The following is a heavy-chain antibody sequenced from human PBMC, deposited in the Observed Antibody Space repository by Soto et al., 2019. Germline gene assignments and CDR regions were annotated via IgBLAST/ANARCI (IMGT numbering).Heavy chain of an antibody. CDR2: ISGSGGST. J-gene: IGHJ6*02. V-gene: IGHV3-23*01. Sequence: GGSLRLSCAASGFTFSSYAMSWVRQAPGKGLEWVSAISGSGGSTYYADSVKGRFTISRDNSKSTLYLQMNSLRAEDTAVYYCARTSSSWYYYGMDVWGQGTTVTVSS. D-gene: IGHD6-6*01. CDR1: GFTFSSYA. CDR3: ARTSSSWYYYGMDV.